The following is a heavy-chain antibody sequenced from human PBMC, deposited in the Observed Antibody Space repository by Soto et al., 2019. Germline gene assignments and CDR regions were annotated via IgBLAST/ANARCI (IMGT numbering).Heavy chain of an antibody. CDR1: GFTFSSYA. J-gene: IGHJ5*02. CDR3: AKIQQRALLFHP. CDR2: ISGSGGST. V-gene: IGHV3-23*01. Sequence: GGYLRLSCAASGFTFSSYAMSWVRQAPGKGLEWVSAISGSGGSTYYADSVKGRFTISRDNSKNTLYLQMNSLRAEDTAVYYCAKIQQRALLFHPWGQAPLVTVSS. D-gene: IGHD3-10*01.